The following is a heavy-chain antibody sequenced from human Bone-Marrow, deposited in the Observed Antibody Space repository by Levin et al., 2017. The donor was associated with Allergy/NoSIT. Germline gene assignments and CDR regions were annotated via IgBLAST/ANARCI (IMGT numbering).Heavy chain of an antibody. CDR3: AHGCRTAAGPLSFDY. J-gene: IGHJ4*02. CDR2: IYWNDDK. V-gene: IGHV2-5*01. CDR1: GFSLSTSGVG. D-gene: IGHD6-13*01. Sequence: VSGPTLVKPTQTLTLTCTFSGFSLSTSGVGVGWIRQPPGKALEWLALIYWNDDKRYSPSLKSRLTITKDTSKNQVVLTMTNMDPVDTATYYCAHGCRTAAGPLSFDYWGQGTLVTVSS.